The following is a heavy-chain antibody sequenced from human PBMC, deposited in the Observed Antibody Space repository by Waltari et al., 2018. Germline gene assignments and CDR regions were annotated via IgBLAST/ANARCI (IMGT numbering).Heavy chain of an antibody. CDR3: ARDRNGFLSY. CDR1: GGTFSSYA. Sequence: GGTFSSYAISWVRQAPGQGLEWMGGIIPIFGTANYAQKFQGRVTITADESTSTAYMELSSLRSEDTAVYYCARDRNGFLSYWGQGTLVTVSS. V-gene: IGHV1-69*01. CDR2: IIPIFGTA. J-gene: IGHJ4*02. D-gene: IGHD2-8*01.